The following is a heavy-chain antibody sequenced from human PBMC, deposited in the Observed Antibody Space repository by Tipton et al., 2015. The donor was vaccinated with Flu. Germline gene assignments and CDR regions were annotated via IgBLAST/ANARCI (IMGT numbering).Heavy chain of an antibody. J-gene: IGHJ5*02. CDR2: VFYTGST. V-gene: IGHV4-59*11. D-gene: IGHD2-8*01. CDR3: ARGPYCTSVTCPNWFGP. Sequence: PGLVKPSETLSLTCTVSGGSIGSHFWSWIRQYPGKGLEWIGYVFYTGSTHYNPSLKSRVAISLDTSKNQFSLKLKSVTAADTAVYYCARGPYCTSVTCPNWFGPWGQGARVTVSS. CDR1: GGSIGSHF.